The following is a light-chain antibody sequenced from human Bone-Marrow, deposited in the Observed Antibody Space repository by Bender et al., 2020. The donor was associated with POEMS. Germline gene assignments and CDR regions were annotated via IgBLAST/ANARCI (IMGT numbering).Light chain of an antibody. CDR2: EVS. CDR3: GSYTGFSLI. CDR1: TSDIGSYNF. J-gene: IGLJ2*01. Sequence: QSALTQPASVSGSPGQSITISCIGTTSDIGSYNFVSWYQQHPGKAPKLIIYEVSKWRSGVSNRFSGSKSGYTASLTISGLRAEDEADYFCGSYTGFSLIFGGGTKLTVL. V-gene: IGLV2-23*02.